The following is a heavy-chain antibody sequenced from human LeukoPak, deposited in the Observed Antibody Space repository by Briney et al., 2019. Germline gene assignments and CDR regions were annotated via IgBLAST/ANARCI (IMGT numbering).Heavy chain of an antibody. J-gene: IGHJ4*02. V-gene: IGHV3-21*01. Sequence: RGSLRLSCAASGFTFSSYSMNWVRQAPGKGLEWVSSISSSSSYIYYADSVKGRFTISRDNAKNSLYLQMNSLRAEDTAVYYCARRVGRSSTSCYLDYWGQGTLVTVSS. CDR3: ARRVGRSSTSCYLDY. CDR2: ISSSSSYI. D-gene: IGHD2-2*01. CDR1: GFTFSSYS.